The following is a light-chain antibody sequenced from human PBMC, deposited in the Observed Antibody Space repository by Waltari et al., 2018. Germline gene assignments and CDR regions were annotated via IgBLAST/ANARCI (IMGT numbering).Light chain of an antibody. J-gene: IGLJ2*01. CDR1: STDVGNYKL. V-gene: IGLV2-23*02. Sequence: QYALIQPASVSGSPGQSTTISCTGTSTDVGNYKLVYWYQHHPGQVPKLKICKVTKLPTGVSHRFSGAKSVNTASVTISGLHAENGSDRIVVFEGRTKMTVL. CDR2: KVT. CDR3: V.